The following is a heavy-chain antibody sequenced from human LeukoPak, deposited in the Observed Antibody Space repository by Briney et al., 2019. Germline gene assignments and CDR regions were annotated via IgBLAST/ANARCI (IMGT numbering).Heavy chain of an antibody. V-gene: IGHV3-48*01. CDR2: ITLSTTTI. CDR1: GFTFSNYN. CDR3: ARDPGINFDY. D-gene: IGHD2-15*01. Sequence: GGSLRLSCAASGFTFSNYNMHWVRQAPGKGLEWIAYITLSTTTIYYADSVKGRFTISRDNAQNSLYLQMNSLRAEDTAVYYCARDPGINFDYWGQGTLVTVSS. J-gene: IGHJ4*02.